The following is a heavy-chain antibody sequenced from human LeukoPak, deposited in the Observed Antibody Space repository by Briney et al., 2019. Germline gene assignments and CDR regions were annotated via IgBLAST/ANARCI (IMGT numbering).Heavy chain of an antibody. CDR1: GGSISSSSYY. D-gene: IGHD6-13*01. Sequence: ASETLSLTCTVSGGSISSSSYYWSWVRQPAGKGLEWIGCIYASGSTNYNPSLKSRVTISVDTSKNLLSLKLSSVTAADTAVYYCARLQEYTSSSWYGGYFDYWGQGTLVTVSS. J-gene: IGHJ4*02. V-gene: IGHV4-61*02. CDR3: ARLQEYTSSSWYGGYFDY. CDR2: IYASGST.